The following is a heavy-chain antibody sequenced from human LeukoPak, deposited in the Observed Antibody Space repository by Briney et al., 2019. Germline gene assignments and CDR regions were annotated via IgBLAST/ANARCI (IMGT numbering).Heavy chain of an antibody. CDR1: GFTFSNYP. CDR2: ISFDGVNK. CDR3: AKDEGGSYD. D-gene: IGHD1-26*01. J-gene: IGHJ4*02. V-gene: IGHV3-30-3*01. Sequence: GGSQRLSCAASGFTFSNYPMYWVRQAPGKGLEWMAVISFDGVNKYYADSVKGRFTISRDNSKNTLYLQMNSLRAEDTAVYYCAKDEGGSYDWGQGTLVTVSS.